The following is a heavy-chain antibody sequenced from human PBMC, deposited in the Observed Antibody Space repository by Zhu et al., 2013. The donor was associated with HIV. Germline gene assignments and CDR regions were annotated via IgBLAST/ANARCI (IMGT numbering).Heavy chain of an antibody. J-gene: IGHJ4*02. CDR3: SRTKMFAGYWSDF. CDR1: GYTFTSYG. D-gene: IGHD3-9*01. CDR2: ISPNNGGT. V-gene: IGHV1-2*02. Sequence: QVQLVQSGAEVKKPGASVKVSCKASGYTFTSYGISWVQQAPGQGLEWMGWISPNNGGTIYEQKFQGRVTMTRDTSITTAYMELTRLTPDDTAVYYCSRTKMFAGYWSDFWGQGTLVTVSS.